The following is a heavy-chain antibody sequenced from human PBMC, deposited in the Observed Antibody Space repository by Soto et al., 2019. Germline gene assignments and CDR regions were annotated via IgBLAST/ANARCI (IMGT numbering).Heavy chain of an antibody. CDR2: MNPNSGNT. V-gene: IGHV1-8*01. J-gene: IGHJ4*02. CDR3: ATGQDNWIDADY. CDR1: GYTFTSYD. Sequence: ASVKVSCKASGYTFTSYDINWVRQATGQGLEWMGWMNPNSGNTGYAQKFQGRVTMTRNTSISTAYMELSSLRSEDTAVYYCATGQDNWIDADYWGQGTLVTVSS. D-gene: IGHD1-20*01.